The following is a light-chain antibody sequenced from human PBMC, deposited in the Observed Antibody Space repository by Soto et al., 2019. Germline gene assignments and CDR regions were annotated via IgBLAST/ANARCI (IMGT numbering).Light chain of an antibody. V-gene: IGKV3-20*01. CDR3: QQYGSSPGT. Sequence: EIVLTQSPGTLSLSPGERATLSCRASQSVSGRYLAWYQQKPGQAPRLLIYGASSRATDIPDRVSGSGSGTVFTLTNSRLEPEDFAVYYCQQYGSSPGTFGQGTKLEIK. CDR1: QSVSGRY. CDR2: GAS. J-gene: IGKJ2*01.